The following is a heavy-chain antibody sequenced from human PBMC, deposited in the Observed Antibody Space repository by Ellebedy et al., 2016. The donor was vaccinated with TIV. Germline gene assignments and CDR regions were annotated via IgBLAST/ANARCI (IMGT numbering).Heavy chain of an antibody. CDR1: GLTFSSHA. J-gene: IGHJ3*01. Sequence: PGGSLRLSCAASGLTFSSHAMSWVRQAPGKGLEWVSSITESGGNTYDADSVKGRFTISRDNSKDTLYLQMNSLRAEDTAIYYCARDPVGVGPAFDVWGQGTMVTVSS. D-gene: IGHD4-23*01. V-gene: IGHV3-23*01. CDR3: ARDPVGVGPAFDV. CDR2: ITESGGNT.